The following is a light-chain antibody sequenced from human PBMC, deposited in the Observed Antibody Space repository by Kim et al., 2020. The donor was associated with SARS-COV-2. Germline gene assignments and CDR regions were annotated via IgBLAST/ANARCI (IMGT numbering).Light chain of an antibody. Sequence: QSALTQPASVSGSPGQSISVSCTGTSSDVGSYNLVSWYQQHPGRAPKLIIFEDTKRPSGVSDRFSGSKSGNTASLTISGLQAEDEADYHCSSYAGGTSVIFGGGTKVTVL. CDR2: EDT. J-gene: IGLJ2*01. V-gene: IGLV2-23*01. CDR1: SSDVGSYNL. CDR3: SSYAGGTSVI.